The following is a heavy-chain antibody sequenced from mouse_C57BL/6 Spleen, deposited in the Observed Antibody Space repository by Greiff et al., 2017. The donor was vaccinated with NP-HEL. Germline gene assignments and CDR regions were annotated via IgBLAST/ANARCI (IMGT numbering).Heavy chain of an antibody. J-gene: IGHJ2*01. CDR3: ARSGNYDYFDY. D-gene: IGHD2-1*01. CDR1: GYTFTSYW. CDR2: IDPSDSYT. V-gene: IGHV1-69*02. Sequence: QVQLQQPGAELVKPGASVKMSCKASGYTFTSYWITWVKQRPGQGLEWIGEIDPSDSYTNYNQKFKGKATLTVDTSSSTAYMQLSSLTSEDSAVYYCARSGNYDYFDYWGQGTTLTVSS.